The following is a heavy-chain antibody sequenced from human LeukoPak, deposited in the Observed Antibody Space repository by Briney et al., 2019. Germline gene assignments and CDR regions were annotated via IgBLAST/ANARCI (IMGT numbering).Heavy chain of an antibody. J-gene: IGHJ6*02. CDR3: ARDGERTDYKHYYYYYGMDV. CDR1: GFTFSSYS. V-gene: IGHV3-48*02. Sequence: GGSLRLSCAASGFTFSSYSMNWVRQAPGKGLEWVSYISSSSSTIYYADSMKGRFTISRDNAKNSLYLQMNSLRDEDTAVYYCARDGERTDYKHYYYYYGMDVWGQGTTVTVSS. CDR2: ISSSSSTI. D-gene: IGHD4-11*01.